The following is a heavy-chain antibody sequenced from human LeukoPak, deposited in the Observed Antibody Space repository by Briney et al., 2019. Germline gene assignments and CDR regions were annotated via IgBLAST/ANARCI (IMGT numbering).Heavy chain of an antibody. V-gene: IGHV3-23*01. CDR2: ISGSGGST. CDR3: AKSSDYFYYYYYMDV. D-gene: IGHD3-16*01. J-gene: IGHJ6*03. Sequence: GGSLRLSCAASGFTFSSYAMSWVRQAPGKGLEWVSAISGSGGSTYYADSVKGRFTISRDNSKNTLYLQMNSLRAEDTAVYYCAKSSDYFYYYYYMDVWGKGTMVTISS. CDR1: GFTFSSYA.